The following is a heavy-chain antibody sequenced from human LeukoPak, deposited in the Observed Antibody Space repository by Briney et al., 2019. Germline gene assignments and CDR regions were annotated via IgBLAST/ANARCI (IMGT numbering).Heavy chain of an antibody. CDR2: ISAYNGNT. J-gene: IGHJ4*02. D-gene: IGHD4-17*01. V-gene: IGHV1-18*01. Sequence: ASVKVSCKASGYTFTSYGISWVRQAPGQGLEWMGWISAYNGNTNYAQKLQGRVTMTTDTSTSTAYMELRSLRSDDTAVYYCARAMGAEDYGDYVLDYWGQGTLVTVSS. CDR3: ARAMGAEDYGDYVLDY. CDR1: GYTFTSYG.